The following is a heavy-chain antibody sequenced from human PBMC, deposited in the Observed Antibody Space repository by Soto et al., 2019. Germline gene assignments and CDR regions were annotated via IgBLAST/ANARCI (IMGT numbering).Heavy chain of an antibody. CDR1: GGTFSSYA. D-gene: IGHD3-3*01. V-gene: IGHV1-69*01. CDR2: IIPIFGTA. CDR3: ARGSFDSYFWSGLGMDV. J-gene: IGHJ6*01. Sequence: QVQLVQSGAEVKNPGSSVKVSCKASGGTFSSYAISWVRQAPGQGLEWMGGIIPIFGTANYAQKFQGRVTIPADESTSTAYMELSSLRSEDTAVYYCARGSFDSYFWSGLGMDVWGQGTTVTVSS.